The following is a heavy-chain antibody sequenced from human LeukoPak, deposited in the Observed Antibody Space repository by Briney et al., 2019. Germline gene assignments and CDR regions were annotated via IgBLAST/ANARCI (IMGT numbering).Heavy chain of an antibody. CDR2: VHYSGST. Sequence: PSETLSLTCTVSGGSISSYYWSWIRQPPGQGLEWIGYVHYSGSTNYNPSLKSRVTISLDTSKNQFSLNLSSVTAADTAVYYCARRITIFGVDYGMDVWGQGTTVTVSS. CDR3: ARRITIFGVDYGMDV. V-gene: IGHV4-59*08. J-gene: IGHJ6*02. D-gene: IGHD3-3*01. CDR1: GGSISSYY.